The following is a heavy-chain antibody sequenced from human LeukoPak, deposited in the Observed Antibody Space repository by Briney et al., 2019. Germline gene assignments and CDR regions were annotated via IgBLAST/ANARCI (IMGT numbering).Heavy chain of an antibody. CDR3: TTAGWELYYFDY. J-gene: IGHJ4*02. V-gene: IGHV3-15*01. D-gene: IGHD1-26*01. CDR2: IKSKTDGGTT. CDR1: GFTFSNSE. Sequence: PGGSLRLSCAASGFTFSNSEMNWVRQAPGKGLEWVGRIKSKTDGGTTDYAAPVKGRFTISRDDSKNTLYLQMNSLKTEDTAVYYCTTAGWELYYFDYWGQGTLVTVSS.